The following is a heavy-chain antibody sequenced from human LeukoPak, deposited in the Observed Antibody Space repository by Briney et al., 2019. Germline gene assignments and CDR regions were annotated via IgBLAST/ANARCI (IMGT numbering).Heavy chain of an antibody. CDR2: IYYSGST. D-gene: IGHD1-26*01. CDR3: ARLTTGPSDSGSDY. J-gene: IGHJ4*02. V-gene: IGHV4-31*03. CDR1: GGSISSGGYY. Sequence: SEILSLTCTVSGGSISSGGYYWSWIRQHPGKGLEWIGYIYYSGSTYYNPSLKSRVTISVDTSKNQFSLKLSSVTAADTAVYYCARLTTGPSDSGSDYWGQGTLVTVSS.